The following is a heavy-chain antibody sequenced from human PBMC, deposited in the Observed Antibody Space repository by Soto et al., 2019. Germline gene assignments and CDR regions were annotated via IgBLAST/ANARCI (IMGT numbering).Heavy chain of an antibody. CDR3: VSQRTSVLTQAYFDY. CDR2: VYYRGRS. V-gene: IGHV4-39*01. J-gene: IGHJ4*02. Sequence: SETLSLTCTVSGGSVINRNYYWVWIRQSPGKGLEWIGSVYYRGRSYSKSSVKSRVTISVDTSKNQFSLNLNSVTASDTAVYFCVSQRTSVLTQAYFDYWGPGALVTVSS. CDR1: GGSVINRNYY. D-gene: IGHD2-8*01.